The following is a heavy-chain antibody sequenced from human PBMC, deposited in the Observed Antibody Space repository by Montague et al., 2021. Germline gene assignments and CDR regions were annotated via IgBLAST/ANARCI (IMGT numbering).Heavy chain of an antibody. Sequence: IGSTYYNPSLKSLVTISVDTSKHQFSLQLSSLTAADTAVYYCARGLDPWGQGTLCTVSS. CDR3: ARGLDP. V-gene: IGHV4-39*01. J-gene: IGHJ5*02. CDR2: IGST.